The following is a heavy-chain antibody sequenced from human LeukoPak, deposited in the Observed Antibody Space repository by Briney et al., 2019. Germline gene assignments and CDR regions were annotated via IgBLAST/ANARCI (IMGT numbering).Heavy chain of an antibody. Sequence: PGESLRLSWGASGFTFSNYNMSWVRQPGGKGLGWVSSISSSSSYIYYADSVEGRFTISRDNAKNSLYLQMNSLRAEDTAVYDCARDLESFSSNWFDPWGQGTLVTVSS. CDR2: ISSSSSYI. J-gene: IGHJ5*02. D-gene: IGHD3-3*01. V-gene: IGHV3-21*01. CDR3: ARDLESFSSNWFDP. CDR1: GFTFSNYN.